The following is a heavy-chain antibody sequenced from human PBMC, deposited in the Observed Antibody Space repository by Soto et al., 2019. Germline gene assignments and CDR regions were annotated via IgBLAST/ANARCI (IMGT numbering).Heavy chain of an antibody. D-gene: IGHD2-21*02. CDR1: AFTFSSYA. CDR2: VSGSGDST. V-gene: IGHV3-23*01. J-gene: IGHJ4*02. CDR3: AKGRASDCPGCTQDY. Sequence: EVQLLESGGGLAQPGGSLRLSCAASAFTFSSYAMRWVRQAPGKGLEWVSAVSGSGDSTYYADSVKGRFTISRDNYKNTLYLQMNSLRAEDTAVYYCAKGRASDCPGCTQDYWGQGTLVTVSS.